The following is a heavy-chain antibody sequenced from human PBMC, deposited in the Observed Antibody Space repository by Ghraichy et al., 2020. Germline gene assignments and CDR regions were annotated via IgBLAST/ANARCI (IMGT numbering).Heavy chain of an antibody. CDR3: AKSTTVTTTLYYFDY. CDR2: ISGSGGST. Sequence: LSLTCAASGFTFSSYAMSWVRQAPGKGLEWVSAISGSGGSTYYADSVKGRFTISRDNSKNTLYLQMNSLRAEDTAVYYSAKSTTVTTTLYYFDYWGQGTLVTVSS. V-gene: IGHV3-23*01. CDR1: GFTFSSYA. D-gene: IGHD4-17*01. J-gene: IGHJ4*02.